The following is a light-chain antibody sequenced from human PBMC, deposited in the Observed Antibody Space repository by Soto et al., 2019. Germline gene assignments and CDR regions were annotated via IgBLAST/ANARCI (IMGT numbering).Light chain of an antibody. CDR3: QEYIRYSPYT. Sequence: DIPMTQFPSTLSASIGDRVTITCRASQTISSSLAWYQQKPGKAPKLLIYKASNLETGVPSRFSGSGSGTEFALTISSLQPDDFGTSYCQEYIRYSPYTFGQGTRLEIK. CDR2: KAS. CDR1: QTISSS. V-gene: IGKV1-5*03. J-gene: IGKJ2*01.